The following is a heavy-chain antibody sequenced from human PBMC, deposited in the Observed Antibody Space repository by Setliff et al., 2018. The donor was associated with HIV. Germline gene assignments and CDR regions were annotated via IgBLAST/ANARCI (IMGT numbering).Heavy chain of an antibody. CDR1: GYIFNSYG. J-gene: IGHJ4*02. Sequence: GASVKVSCKGSGYIFNSYGMSWVRQAPGQGLEWMGWISGYSGNTNVAQKFQGRLIMTTDTSTTTVYMELRSLRSDDTAVYYCARDRARAGSGYHNCFDYWGQGTLVTVSS. CDR2: ISGYSGNT. CDR3: ARDRARAGSGYHNCFDY. D-gene: IGHD5-12*01. V-gene: IGHV1-18*01.